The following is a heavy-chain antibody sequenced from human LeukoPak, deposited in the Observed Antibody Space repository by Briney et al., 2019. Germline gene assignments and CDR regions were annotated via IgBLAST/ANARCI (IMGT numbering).Heavy chain of an antibody. Sequence: VGSLRLSCAASGFTFSDYYISSISQAPGKGLERVSHISSSIQTNYATSVKGRFTISRDNAKNSLYLQMHSLRAEDTAVYYCARDGTATNYFYYGMDVWGKGITVTVSS. J-gene: IGHJ6*04. V-gene: IGHV3-11*06. CDR3: ARDGTATNYFYYGMDV. CDR2: ISSSIQT. CDR1: GFTFSDYY. D-gene: IGHD4-17*01.